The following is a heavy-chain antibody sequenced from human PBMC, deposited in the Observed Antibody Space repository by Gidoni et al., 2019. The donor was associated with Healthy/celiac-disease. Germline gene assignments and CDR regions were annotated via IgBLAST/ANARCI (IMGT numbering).Heavy chain of an antibody. D-gene: IGHD6-19*01. Sequence: QVQLQESGPGLVKPSENLSLTCTVAAGYVSSGSYYWSWIRQPPGQGLEWIVYIYYSGSTNYNPTLKSRVTISVDTSKNQFSLKLRSVTAADTAVYYCARGPVAVAGSDFDYWGQGTLVTVSS. CDR2: IYYSGST. J-gene: IGHJ4*02. CDR1: AGYVSSGSYY. CDR3: ARGPVAVAGSDFDY. V-gene: IGHV4-61*01.